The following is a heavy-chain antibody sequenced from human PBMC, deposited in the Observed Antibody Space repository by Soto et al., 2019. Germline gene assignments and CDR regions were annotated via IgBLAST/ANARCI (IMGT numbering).Heavy chain of an antibody. CDR3: ARDIKAYYFDGIRYYYPGFDP. J-gene: IGHJ5*02. CDR2: ISYSGSV. CDR1: GGSISSYY. V-gene: IGHV4-59*01. Sequence: SETLSLTCTVSGGSISSYYWSWIRQPPGKGLEWLGYISYSGSVSYNPSLKSRLTILLDRSKNLFSLSLHSVTAADTAVYFCARDIKAYYFDGIRYYYPGFDPWGQGTLVTVSS. D-gene: IGHD3-22*01.